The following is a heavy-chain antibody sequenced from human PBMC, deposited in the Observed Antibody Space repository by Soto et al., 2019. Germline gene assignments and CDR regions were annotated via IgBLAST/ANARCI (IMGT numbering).Heavy chain of an antibody. CDR1: GYSFTSYW. Sequence: GESLKISCKGSGYSFTSYWISWVRQMPGKGLEWMGRIDPSDSYTNYSPSFQGHVTISADKSISTAYLQWSSLKASDTAMYYCASGGVLDYYGSGSYYNLYGMDVWGQGTTVTVSS. CDR2: IDPSDSYT. D-gene: IGHD3-10*01. J-gene: IGHJ6*02. CDR3: ASGGVLDYYGSGSYYNLYGMDV. V-gene: IGHV5-10-1*01.